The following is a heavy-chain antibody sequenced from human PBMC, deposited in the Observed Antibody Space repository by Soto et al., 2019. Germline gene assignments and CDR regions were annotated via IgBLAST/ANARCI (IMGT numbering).Heavy chain of an antibody. CDR1: GGSLNNYY. CDR2: IFYTGST. V-gene: IGHV4-59*08. CDR3: ARRWQVEGNGNYFDP. D-gene: IGHD6-19*01. Sequence: SETLSLTCAVSGGSLNNYYWNLIRQPPGEGLEWIGSIFYTGSTTYNPSLRSRVTISVDTSKNQFSLKLTSVTASDTAVYFCARRWQVEGNGNYFDPWGQGTLVTVS. J-gene: IGHJ5*02.